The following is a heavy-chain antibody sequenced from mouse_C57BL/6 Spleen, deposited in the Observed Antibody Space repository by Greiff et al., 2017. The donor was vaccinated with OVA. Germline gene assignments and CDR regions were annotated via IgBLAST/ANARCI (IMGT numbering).Heavy chain of an antibody. CDR1: GFTFSNYW. V-gene: IGHV6-3*01. Sequence: DVMLVESGGGLVQPGGSMKLSCVASGFTFSNYWMNWVRQSPEKGLEWVAQIRLKSDNYATHYAESVKGRFTISRDDSKSSVYLQMNNLRAEDTGMYYCTAGTYGVDYWGQGTTLTVSS. J-gene: IGHJ2*01. CDR2: IRLKSDNYAT. D-gene: IGHD4-1*01. CDR3: TAGTYGVDY.